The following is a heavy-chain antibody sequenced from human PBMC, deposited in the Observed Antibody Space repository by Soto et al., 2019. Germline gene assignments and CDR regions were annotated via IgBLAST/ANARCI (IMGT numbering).Heavy chain of an antibody. CDR1: GFTFSSYA. V-gene: IGHV3-30-3*01. Sequence: QVQLVESGGGVVQPGRSLRLSCAASGFTFSSYAMHWVRQAPGKGLEWVAVISYDGSNKYYADSVKGRFTISRDNSKKTLYLQMNSLRAEDTAVYYCERASSSWYYFDYWGQGTLVTVSS. J-gene: IGHJ4*02. D-gene: IGHD6-13*01. CDR3: ERASSSWYYFDY. CDR2: ISYDGSNK.